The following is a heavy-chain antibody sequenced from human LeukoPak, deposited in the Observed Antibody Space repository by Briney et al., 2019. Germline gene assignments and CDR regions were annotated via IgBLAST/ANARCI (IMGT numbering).Heavy chain of an antibody. CDR3: ARDQEGFDY. J-gene: IGHJ4*02. CDR1: GGTFSSYA. Sequence: GASVKVSCKASGGTFSSYAISWVRQAPGQGLEWMGMIYPRDDSTSYAQNFQGRVTVTRDTSTTTVHMELRGLRSEDTAVYYCARDQEGFDYWGQGTVVTVSS. CDR2: IYPRDDST. V-gene: IGHV1-46*01.